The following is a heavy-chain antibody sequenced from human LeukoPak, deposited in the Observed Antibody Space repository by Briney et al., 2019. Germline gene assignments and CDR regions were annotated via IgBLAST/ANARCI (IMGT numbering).Heavy chain of an antibody. V-gene: IGHV3-33*01. CDR2: IWYDGSNK. J-gene: IGHJ6*02. CDR1: GFTFSSYG. D-gene: IGHD6-13*01. Sequence: GGSLRLSCAASGFTFSSYGMHWVRQAPGKGLEWVAVIWYDGSNKYYADSVKGRLTISRDNSKNTLYLQMNSLRAEDTAVYYCARDEYSSSWYRFYYYYGMDVWGQGTTVTVSS. CDR3: ARDEYSSSWYRFYYYYGMDV.